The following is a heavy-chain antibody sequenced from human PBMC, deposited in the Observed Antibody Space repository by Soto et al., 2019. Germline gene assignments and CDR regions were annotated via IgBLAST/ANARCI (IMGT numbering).Heavy chain of an antibody. Sequence: ASVKVSRKASGYTFTSYGISWVRQAPGQGLEWMGWISAYNGNTNYAQKLQGRVTMTTDTSTSTAYMELRSLRSDDTAVYYCARVWARCSSTSCPYGMDVWGQGTTVTVSS. J-gene: IGHJ6*02. CDR1: GYTFTSYG. D-gene: IGHD2-2*01. V-gene: IGHV1-18*01. CDR2: ISAYNGNT. CDR3: ARVWARCSSTSCPYGMDV.